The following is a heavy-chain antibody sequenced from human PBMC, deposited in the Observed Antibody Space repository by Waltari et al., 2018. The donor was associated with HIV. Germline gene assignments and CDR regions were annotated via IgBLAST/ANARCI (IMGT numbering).Heavy chain of an antibody. Sequence: EMQLVESGGGLVQPGGSLRLSCATSGFTFSDYWFHWVRHVPGKGPVWVSRISNYVTTIDYADSVKGRFTISRDDAKSTLYLHMASLRVEDSAMYYCAADLAGPRDHWGQGTLVTVSS. D-gene: IGHD3-10*01. CDR3: AADLAGPRDH. V-gene: IGHV3-74*01. J-gene: IGHJ4*02. CDR1: GFTFSDYW. CDR2: ISNYVTTI.